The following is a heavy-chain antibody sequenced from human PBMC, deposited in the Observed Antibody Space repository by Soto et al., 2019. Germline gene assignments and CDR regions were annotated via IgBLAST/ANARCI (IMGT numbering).Heavy chain of an antibody. Sequence: SETLSLTCTVSGGSISSGGYYWSWIRQHPGKGLEWIGYIYYSGSTYYNPSLKSRVTISVDTSKNQFSLKLSSVTAADTAVYYCARDISSSWYDYWGQGTLVTVSS. CDR2: IYYSGST. J-gene: IGHJ4*02. CDR1: GGSISSGGYY. CDR3: ARDISSSWYDY. V-gene: IGHV4-31*03. D-gene: IGHD6-13*01.